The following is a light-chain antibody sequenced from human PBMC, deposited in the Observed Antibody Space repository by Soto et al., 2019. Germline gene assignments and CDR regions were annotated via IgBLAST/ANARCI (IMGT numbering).Light chain of an antibody. V-gene: IGLV2-14*01. CDR1: SSDVCAYDF. J-gene: IGLJ2*01. CDR2: DVT. Sequence: QCALTQPASVSGSPGQSITISCTGTSSDVCAYDFVSWYQHYPGKAPKLVTFDVTHRPPGISDRFSGSKSANTASLTISGLQAEDEAFYYCSSYTTRSTLVFGGGTKVTVL. CDR3: SSYTTRSTLV.